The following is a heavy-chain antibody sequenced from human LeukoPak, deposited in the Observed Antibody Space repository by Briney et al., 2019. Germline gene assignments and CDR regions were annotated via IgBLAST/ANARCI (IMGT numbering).Heavy chain of an antibody. CDR1: GGSISSYY. CDR2: IYDSGST. J-gene: IGHJ4*02. CDR3: ARSVNIVVEYYFDY. Sequence: PSETLSLTCTVSGGSISSYYWNWIRQPPGKGLEWIGYIYDSGSTNYNPSLKSRVTISVGTSKNQFSLKLNSVTAADTAVYYCARSVNIVVEYYFDYWGQGTLVTVSS. V-gene: IGHV4-4*08. D-gene: IGHD2-15*01.